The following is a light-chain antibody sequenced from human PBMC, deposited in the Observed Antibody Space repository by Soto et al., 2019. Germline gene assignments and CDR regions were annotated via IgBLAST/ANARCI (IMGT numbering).Light chain of an antibody. V-gene: IGKV3-20*01. CDR2: GAS. J-gene: IGKJ5*01. CDR1: QSVSSNY. Sequence: ENVLTQSPGTLSLSPGERATLSCRASQSVSSNYLAWYQQKPGQAPRLLIYGASSRATGIPDRFSGSGSGTDFTLTISRLEPEDFAVYYCQQYAGSPITFGQGTRLEIK. CDR3: QQYAGSPIT.